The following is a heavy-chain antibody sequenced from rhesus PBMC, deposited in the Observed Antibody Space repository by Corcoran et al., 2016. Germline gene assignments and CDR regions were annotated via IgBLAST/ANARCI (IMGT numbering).Heavy chain of an antibody. CDR3: ARDPYGSSYYFDY. D-gene: IGHD4-29*01. V-gene: IGHV4-122*02. CDR1: GYSISSGYG. J-gene: IGHJ4*01. Sequence: LQLQESGPGLVKPSETLSLTCAVSGYSISSGYGWTWIHQPPGKGLQWIGYISYRGSTSYNPSLKSRGTISRDTSKNQVSLKLSSVTAADTAVYYCARDPYGSSYYFDYWGQGVLVTVSS. CDR2: ISYRGST.